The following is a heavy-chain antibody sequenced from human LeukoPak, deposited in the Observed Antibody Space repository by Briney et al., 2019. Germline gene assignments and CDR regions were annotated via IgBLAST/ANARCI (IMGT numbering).Heavy chain of an antibody. CDR3: ARTVVVTAERAFDI. D-gene: IGHD2-21*02. V-gene: IGHV3-20*04. CDR1: GFTFDDYG. J-gene: IGHJ3*02. CDR2: LNWNGAST. Sequence: GGSLRLSCAASGFTFDDYGLSWVRQVPGKGLEWVSGLNWNGASTGYADSVKGRFTISRDNAKNSLYLQMNSLRAEDTAVYFCARTVVVTAERAFDIWGQGTMVTVSS.